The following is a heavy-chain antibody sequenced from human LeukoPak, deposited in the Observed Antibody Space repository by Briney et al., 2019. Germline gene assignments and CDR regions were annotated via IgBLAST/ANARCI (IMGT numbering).Heavy chain of an antibody. CDR3: ARQYYYDSSGYLDY. CDR2: IYYSGST. J-gene: IGHJ4*02. CDR1: GGSISSYY. D-gene: IGHD3-22*01. Sequence: SETLSLTCTVSGGSISSYYWSWIRQPPGKGLEWIGYIYYSGSTNYNPSLKSRVTISVDTSKNQFSLRLSSVTAADTAVYYCARQYYYDSSGYLDYWGQGTLVTVSS. V-gene: IGHV4-59*08.